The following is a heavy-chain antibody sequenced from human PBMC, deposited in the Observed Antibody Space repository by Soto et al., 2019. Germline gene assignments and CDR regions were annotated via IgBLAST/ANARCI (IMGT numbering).Heavy chain of an antibody. Sequence: QVQLQESGPGLVNPSETLSLTCTVSGGSVSSGSYYWSWIRQPPGKGLEWIGPIYYSGSTDYNPSLKSRVTMSLDTSKSQFSLKLSSVTAADTAVYYCARDSSRLGYFDYWGQGTLVTVSS. J-gene: IGHJ4*02. CDR2: IYYSGST. CDR3: ARDSSRLGYFDY. CDR1: GGSVSSGSYY. V-gene: IGHV4-61*01. D-gene: IGHD3-16*01.